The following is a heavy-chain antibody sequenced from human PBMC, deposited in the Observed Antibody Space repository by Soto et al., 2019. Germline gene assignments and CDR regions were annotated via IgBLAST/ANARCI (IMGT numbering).Heavy chain of an antibody. D-gene: IGHD3-3*01. CDR3: ARGGGVGVAGSAAFDM. V-gene: IGHV1-2*02. CDR2: INPATGAA. Sequence: QLHLVQSGAVVKKPGASVTVSCSASGYPVTAYYMHWVRQAPGRGLEWMGGINPATGAAKYTQTFQGRVHLNRDAVTSTVFLELRGLTSGDTAVFYCARGGGVGVAGSAAFDMWGQGTLVTVSS. J-gene: IGHJ3*02. CDR1: GYPVTAYY.